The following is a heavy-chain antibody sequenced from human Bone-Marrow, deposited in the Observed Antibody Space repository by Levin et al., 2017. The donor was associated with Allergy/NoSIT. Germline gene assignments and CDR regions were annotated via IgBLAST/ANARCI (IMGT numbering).Heavy chain of an antibody. Sequence: GESLKISFSSSFFPLLLPSLLFFLPSPFKGLEWFSVIYSGGSTYYADSVKGRFTISRDNSKNTLYLQMNSLRAEDTAVYYCAREAPPYDLWSGYLTHWGQGTLVTVSS. V-gene: IGHV3-53*01. CDR2: IYSGGST. CDR3: AREAPPYDLWSGYLTH. J-gene: IGHJ4*02. CDR1: FFPLLLPS. D-gene: IGHD3-3*01.